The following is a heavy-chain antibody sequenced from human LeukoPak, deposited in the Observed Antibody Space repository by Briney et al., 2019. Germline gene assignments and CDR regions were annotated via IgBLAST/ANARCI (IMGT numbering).Heavy chain of an antibody. J-gene: IGHJ4*02. CDR1: GGSISSGGYY. Sequence: SETLSLTCTVSGGSISSGGYYWSWIRQHPGKGLEWIGYIYYSGSTYYNPSLKSRVTISIDTSKNQFSLKLSSVTAADTAVYYCAREVMRHYYFDYWGQGTLVTVSS. CDR3: AREVMRHYYFDY. V-gene: IGHV4-31*03. D-gene: IGHD2-21*01. CDR2: IYYSGST.